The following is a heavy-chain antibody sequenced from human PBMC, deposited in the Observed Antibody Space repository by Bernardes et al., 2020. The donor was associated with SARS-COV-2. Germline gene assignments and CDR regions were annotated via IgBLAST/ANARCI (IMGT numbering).Heavy chain of an antibody. CDR3: ARKIYSSGWYDDAFDI. CDR2: IYYSGST. D-gene: IGHD6-19*01. CDR1: GGSFSGYY. V-gene: IGHV4-59*01. Sequence: SETLSLTCAVYGGSFSGYYWSWIRQPPGKGLEWIGYIYYSGSTNYNPSLKSRVTISVDTSKNQFSLKLSSVTAADTAVYYCARKIYSSGWYDDAFDIWGQGTMVTVSS. J-gene: IGHJ3*02.